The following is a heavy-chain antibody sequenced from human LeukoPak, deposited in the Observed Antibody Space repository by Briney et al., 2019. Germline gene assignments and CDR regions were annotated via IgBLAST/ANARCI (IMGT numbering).Heavy chain of an antibody. J-gene: IGHJ4*02. CDR2: ISHSGST. CDR1: GGSFSDYF. CDR3: ARGIDY. Sequence: PSETLSLTCAVYGGSFSDYFWSWIRQPPGKGLEWIGEISHSGSTTYNPSLRSRVTISGDTSKKQFSLKLSSVTAADTAVYYCARGIDYWGQGTLVTVSS. V-gene: IGHV4-34*01.